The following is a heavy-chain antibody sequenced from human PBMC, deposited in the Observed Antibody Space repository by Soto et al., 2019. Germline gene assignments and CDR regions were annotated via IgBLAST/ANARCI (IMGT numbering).Heavy chain of an antibody. CDR3: ARGYYDSNP. Sequence: PGGSLRLSCAASGFTFGSYTMNWVRQAPGRGLEWVSSISSSSFTLYYADSVKGRFSISRDNAKNSLYLQMNSLRAEDTAVYYCARGYYDSNPWGQGTLVTVSS. CDR2: ISSSSFTL. CDR1: GFTFGSYT. J-gene: IGHJ5*02. D-gene: IGHD3-22*01. V-gene: IGHV3-48*01.